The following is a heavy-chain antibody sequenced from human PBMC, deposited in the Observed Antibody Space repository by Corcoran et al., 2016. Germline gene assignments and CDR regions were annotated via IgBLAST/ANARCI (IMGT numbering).Heavy chain of an antibody. V-gene: IGHV3-15*05. CDR2: IKSKPAGGTK. Sequence: EVQLVESGGGFVKPGGSLRLSCAASGFTFRNTWMSWVRQAPGKGQEWVARIKSKPAGGTKDYAAPVKGRFTISRDDSKKTLYLQMNSLRTEDTAVFYCTMDGSYWGQGTLVTVSS. CDR3: TMDGSY. CDR1: GFTFRNTW. D-gene: IGHD2-2*03. J-gene: IGHJ4*02.